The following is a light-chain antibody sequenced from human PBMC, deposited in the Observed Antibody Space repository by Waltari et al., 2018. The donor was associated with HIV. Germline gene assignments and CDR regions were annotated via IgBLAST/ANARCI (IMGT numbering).Light chain of an antibody. CDR1: QSISDF. CDR3: QQSDSIPYT. V-gene: IGKV1-39*01. J-gene: IGKJ2*01. Sequence: DIQLTQSPSPLSASAGDRVTITCRASQSISDFLNWYQQKPGKAPQLLISSASTLQSGVPSRFSGSGSGTDFTLTINSLQPEDFATYYCQQSDSIPYTFGQGTKLDIK. CDR2: SAS.